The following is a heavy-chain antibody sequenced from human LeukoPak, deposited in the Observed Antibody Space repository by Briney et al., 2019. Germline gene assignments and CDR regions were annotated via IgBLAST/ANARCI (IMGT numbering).Heavy chain of an antibody. J-gene: IGHJ4*02. CDR3: ARHKPHSIDIDY. V-gene: IGHV4-59*08. D-gene: IGHD2/OR15-2a*01. CDR2: IYYSGST. CDR1: GGSISSYY. Sequence: SETLSLTCTVSGGSISSYYWSWIRQPPGKGLEWIGYIYYSGSTNYNPSLKSRVTISVDTSKNQFSLKLSSVTAADTAVYCCARHKPHSIDIDYWGQGTLVTVSS.